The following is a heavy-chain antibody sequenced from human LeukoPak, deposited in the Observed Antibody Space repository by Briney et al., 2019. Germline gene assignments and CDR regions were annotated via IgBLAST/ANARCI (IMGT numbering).Heavy chain of an antibody. CDR3: AKFLPTHIVAANYYFDY. D-gene: IGHD2-21*01. V-gene: IGHV3-23*01. CDR2: ISGSGGST. Sequence: GGSLRLSCAASGFTFSSYAMSWVRQAPGKGLEWVSAISGSGGSTYYADSVKGRFTISRDNSKNTLYLQMNSLRAEDTAVYYCAKFLPTHIVAANYYFDYWGQGTLVTVSS. CDR1: GFTFSSYA. J-gene: IGHJ4*02.